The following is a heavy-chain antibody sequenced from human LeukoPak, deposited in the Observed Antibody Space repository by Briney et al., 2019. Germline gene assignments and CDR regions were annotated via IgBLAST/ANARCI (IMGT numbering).Heavy chain of an antibody. D-gene: IGHD6-6*01. Sequence: GGSLRLSCAASGFTFSSYAMSWVRQAPGKGLEWVSAISGSGGSTYYADSVKGRFTISRDNSKNTLYLQMNSLRAEDTAVYYCAIIPRNSYTSIAARLRDYWGQGTLVTVSP. J-gene: IGHJ4*02. V-gene: IGHV3-23*01. CDR1: GFTFSSYA. CDR2: ISGSGGST. CDR3: AIIPRNSYTSIAARLRDY.